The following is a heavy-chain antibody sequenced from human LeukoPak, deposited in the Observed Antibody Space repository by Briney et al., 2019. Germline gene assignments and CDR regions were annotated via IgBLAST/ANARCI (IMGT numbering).Heavy chain of an antibody. CDR3: AKCEVDSGGSCYHFDY. J-gene: IGHJ4*02. D-gene: IGHD2-15*01. Sequence: GGSLRLSCAASGFTFSSYAMSWVRQAPGKELEWVSAISGSGGSTYYADSVKGRFTISRDNSKNTLYLQMNSLRAEDTAVYYCAKCEVDSGGSCYHFDYWGQGTLVTVSS. V-gene: IGHV3-23*01. CDR1: GFTFSSYA. CDR2: ISGSGGST.